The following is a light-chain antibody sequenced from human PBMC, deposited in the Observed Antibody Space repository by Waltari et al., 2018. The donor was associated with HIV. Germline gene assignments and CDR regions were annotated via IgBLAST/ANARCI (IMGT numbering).Light chain of an antibody. CDR1: AIASKG. J-gene: IGLJ1*01. V-gene: IGLV3-21*04. CDR3: QVWSSSRDHPYV. Sequence: SYVLTQPPSVSVAPVKTARITCEGDAIASKGVHWYQQKSGQAPMLVIYYDSGRPSGIPERFSGSNSGNTATLTISRVEAGDEADYYCQVWSSSRDHPYVFGTATKVTVL. CDR2: YDS.